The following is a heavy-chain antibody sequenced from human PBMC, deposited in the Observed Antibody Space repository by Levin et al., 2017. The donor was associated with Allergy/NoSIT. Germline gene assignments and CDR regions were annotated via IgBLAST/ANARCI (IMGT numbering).Heavy chain of an antibody. V-gene: IGHV4-4*07. CDR1: GGSIRTSY. CDR2: FYISGST. J-gene: IGHJ4*02. Sequence: PSQTLSLTCTVSGGSIRTSYWSWIRQPAGKGLEWIGRFYISGSTNYNPSLKSRVTMSVDTSKNQFSLNLNSVTAADTAVYYCARANYDSGNFDHWGQGTLVTVSS. CDR3: ARANYDSGNFDH. D-gene: IGHD3-10*01.